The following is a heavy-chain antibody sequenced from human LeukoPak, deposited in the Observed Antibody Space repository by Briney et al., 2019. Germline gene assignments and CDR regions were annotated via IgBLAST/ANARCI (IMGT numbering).Heavy chain of an antibody. Sequence: GGSLRLSCAASGFTFDDYGMSWVRQAPGKGLEWVSGINWNGGSTGYADSVKGRFTISRDNAKNSLYLQMNSLRAEDTALYHCARVAAAYNYYYMDVWGKGTTVTISS. D-gene: IGHD6-13*01. CDR2: INWNGGST. J-gene: IGHJ6*03. CDR3: ARVAAAYNYYYMDV. CDR1: GFTFDDYG. V-gene: IGHV3-20*01.